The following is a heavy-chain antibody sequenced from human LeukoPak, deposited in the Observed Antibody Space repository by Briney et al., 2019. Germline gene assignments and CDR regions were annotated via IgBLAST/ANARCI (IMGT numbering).Heavy chain of an antibody. CDR3: VRDGGYTGGWTYGAGDY. Sequence: PGGSLRLSCAASGFTFSAYVMHWVRQAPGKGLDCVAVISTDGNEKYYADSVKGRFSISRDNSKNTLYLQMSSLRTEDTAVYYCVRDGGYTGGWTYGAGDYWGQGNLVTVSS. CDR1: GFTFSAYV. CDR2: ISTDGNEK. D-gene: IGHD2-8*02. J-gene: IGHJ4*01. V-gene: IGHV3-30*04.